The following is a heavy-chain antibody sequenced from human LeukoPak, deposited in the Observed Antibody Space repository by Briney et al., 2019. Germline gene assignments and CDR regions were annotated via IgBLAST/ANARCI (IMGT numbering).Heavy chain of an antibody. J-gene: IGHJ4*02. V-gene: IGHV3-23*01. CDR3: AKDRYYFDY. CDR2: ISGSGGST. Sequence: AGGSLRLSCAASRFTFSSYAMSWVRQAPGKGLEWVSAISGSGGSTYYADSVKGRFTISRDNSKNTLYLQRNSLRAEDTAVYYCAKDRYYFDYWGQGTLVTVSS. CDR1: RFTFSSYA.